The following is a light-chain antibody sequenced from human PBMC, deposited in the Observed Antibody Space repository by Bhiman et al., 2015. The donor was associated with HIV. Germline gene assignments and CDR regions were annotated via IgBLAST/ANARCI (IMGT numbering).Light chain of an antibody. CDR3: CSYAGSSSYV. Sequence: QSMLTQPPSVSGAPGQRVTISCTGSTSNIGAGYDVHWYQQLPGTAPKLLIYRNSNRPSGVPGRFSGSKSGNTASLTISGLQADDEADYYCCSYAGSSSYVFGTGTKVTVL. CDR1: TSNIGAGYD. V-gene: IGLV1-40*01. CDR2: RNS. J-gene: IGLJ1*01.